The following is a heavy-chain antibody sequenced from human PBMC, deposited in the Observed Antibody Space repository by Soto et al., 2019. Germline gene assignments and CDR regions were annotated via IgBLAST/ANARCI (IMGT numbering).Heavy chain of an antibody. D-gene: IGHD5-12*01. Sequence: QVQLVQSGAEVKKPGASVKVSCKASGYTFTGYYMHWVRQAPGQGLEWMGWINPNSGGTNYAQKFQGWVTMTSDASISTAHMELSRLRSDDTAVYYGARSAFSGYDLPRYWGQGTLVTVSS. V-gene: IGHV1-2*04. J-gene: IGHJ4*02. CDR2: INPNSGGT. CDR3: ARSAFSGYDLPRY. CDR1: GYTFTGYY.